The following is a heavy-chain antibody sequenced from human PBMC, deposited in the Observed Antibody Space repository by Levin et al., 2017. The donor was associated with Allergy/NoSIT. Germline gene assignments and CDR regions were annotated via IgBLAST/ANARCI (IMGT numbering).Heavy chain of an antibody. CDR2: IDPSDSYT. Sequence: PGESLKISCKGSGYTFTTYWISWVRQRPGKGLEWMGRIDPSDSYTNYSPSFQGHVTISGDRSINTAYLQWSSLKASDTAMYYCARPRYGTDIFDIWGQGTMVTVSS. CDR1: GYTFTTYW. J-gene: IGHJ3*02. D-gene: IGHD5-18*01. V-gene: IGHV5-10-1*01. CDR3: ARPRYGTDIFDI.